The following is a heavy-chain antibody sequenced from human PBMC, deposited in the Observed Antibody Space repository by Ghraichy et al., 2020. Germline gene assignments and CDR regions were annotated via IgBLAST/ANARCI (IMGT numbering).Heavy chain of an antibody. V-gene: IGHV4-39*01. Sequence: SETLSLTCTVSGGSISSSSYYWGWIRQPPGKGLEWIGSIYYSGSTYYNPSLKSRVTISVDTSKNQFSLKLSSVTAADTAVYYCARLRRRPYFDYWGQGTLVTVSS. J-gene: IGHJ4*02. CDR1: GGSISSSSYY. CDR3: ARLRRRPYFDY. CDR2: IYYSGST.